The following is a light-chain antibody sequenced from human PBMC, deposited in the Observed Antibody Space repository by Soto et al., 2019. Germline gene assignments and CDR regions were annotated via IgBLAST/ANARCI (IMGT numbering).Light chain of an antibody. J-gene: IGKJ5*01. V-gene: IGKV1-5*03. CDR1: QLISSW. CDR2: KAS. Sequence: DIQITHSPSTLSASVVDRVTITCPASQLISSWLAWYQQKPGKAPKLLIYKASSLESGVPSRFSGSGSGTEFTLTISSLQPDDFATYYCQQYNSYPITFGQGTRLEIK. CDR3: QQYNSYPIT.